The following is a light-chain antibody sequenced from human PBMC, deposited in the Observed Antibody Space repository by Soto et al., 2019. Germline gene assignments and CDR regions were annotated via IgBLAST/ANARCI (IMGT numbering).Light chain of an antibody. Sequence: DIQMTQSPSTLSASVGDRVTITCRASQSISTWLAWYQQKPGKAPKVLIYQASTLESGVPSRFSRGGCGTDFTLTTSPRHPGVFPFYSGNKNKGFFGQGT. CDR3: NKNKGF. CDR2: QAS. CDR1: QSISTW. J-gene: IGKJ2*01. V-gene: IGKV1-5*03.